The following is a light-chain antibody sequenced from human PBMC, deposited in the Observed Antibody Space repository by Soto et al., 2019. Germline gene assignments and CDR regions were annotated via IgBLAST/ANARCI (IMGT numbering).Light chain of an antibody. CDR1: QSVSSSY. CDR3: QQYGSSSYT. J-gene: IGKJ2*01. Sequence: EIVLTQSPGTLSLSPGERATLSCRASQSVSSSYLAWYQQKPGQAPRLLIYDASSRATGIPDRFSGSGSGTDVTLTISILEHEDFDVYYCQQYGSSSYTFGQGTKREIK. CDR2: DAS. V-gene: IGKV3-20*01.